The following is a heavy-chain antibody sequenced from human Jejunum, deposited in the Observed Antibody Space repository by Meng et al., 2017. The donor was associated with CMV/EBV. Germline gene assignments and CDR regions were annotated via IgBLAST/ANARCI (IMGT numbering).Heavy chain of an antibody. V-gene: IGHV3-21*01. Sequence: GFTFSSYSMNWVRQAPGKGLEWVASILSDTGYIYSADSVKGRFIISRDNAKKSLYLQMNSLRVEDTAVYYCARDQFCSTTNCAHKTWGQGTLVTVSS. J-gene: IGHJ1*01. CDR1: GFTFSSYS. D-gene: IGHD2-2*01. CDR2: ILSDTGYI. CDR3: ARDQFCSTTNCAHKT.